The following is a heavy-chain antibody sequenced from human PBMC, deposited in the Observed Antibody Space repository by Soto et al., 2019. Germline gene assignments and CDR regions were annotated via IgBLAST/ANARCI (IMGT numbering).Heavy chain of an antibody. J-gene: IGHJ5*02. CDR1: GGTFSSYA. D-gene: IGHD6-6*01. Sequence: SVKVSCKASGGTFSSYAISWVRQAPGQGLEWMGGIIPIFGTANSAQKFQGRVTITADESTSTAYMELSSLRSEGTAVYYCGRDTLIPARPGVFWLDTCGEGTLVTVSS. V-gene: IGHV1-69*13. CDR3: GRDTLIPARPGVFWLDT. CDR2: IIPIFGTA.